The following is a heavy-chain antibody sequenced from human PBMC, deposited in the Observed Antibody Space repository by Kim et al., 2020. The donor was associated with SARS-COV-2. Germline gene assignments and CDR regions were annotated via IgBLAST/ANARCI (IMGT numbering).Heavy chain of an antibody. J-gene: IGHJ5*02. CDR2: IYHSGST. CDR1: GYSISSGYY. D-gene: IGHD3-10*01. Sequence: SETLSLTCTVSGYSISSGYYWGWIRQPPGKGLEWIGSIYHSGSTYYNPSLKSRVTISVDTSKNQFSLKLSSVTAADTAVYYCARGPKRGWFDPWGQGTLVTVSS. CDR3: ARGPKRGWFDP. V-gene: IGHV4-38-2*02.